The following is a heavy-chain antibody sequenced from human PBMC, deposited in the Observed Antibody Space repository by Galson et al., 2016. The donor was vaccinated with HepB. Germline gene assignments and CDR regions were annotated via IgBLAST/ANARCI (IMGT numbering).Heavy chain of an antibody. D-gene: IGHD3-9*01. J-gene: IGHJ4*02. Sequence: SLRLSCSASGFTFRNYVMHWVRQAPGEGLEWVAVMSYDGSYKFYADSVKGRFTISRDNSRNTMYLQMNSLGDDDTAFYYCVRGVYNVLTGFHRGYFDYWGQGTLVTVSS. CDR3: VRGVYNVLTGFHRGYFDY. V-gene: IGHV3-33*01. CDR1: GFTFRNYV. CDR2: MSYDGSYK.